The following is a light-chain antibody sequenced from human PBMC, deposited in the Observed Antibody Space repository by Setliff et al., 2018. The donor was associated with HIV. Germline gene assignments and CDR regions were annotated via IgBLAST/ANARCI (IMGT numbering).Light chain of an antibody. CDR3: NSYTSSSTLV. V-gene: IGLV2-14*03. Sequence: QSALTQPASVSGSPGQSITISCTGTSSDVGGYNYVSWYQQHPGKAPKLIIYDVSDRPSGVSNRFSGSKSGNTAFLTISGLQADDEADYYCNSYTSSSTLVFGTGTKVTVL. CDR2: DVS. J-gene: IGLJ1*01. CDR1: SSDVGGYNY.